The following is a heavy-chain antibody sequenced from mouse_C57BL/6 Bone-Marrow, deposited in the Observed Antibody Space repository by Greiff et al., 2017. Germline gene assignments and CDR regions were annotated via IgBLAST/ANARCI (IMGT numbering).Heavy chain of an antibody. V-gene: IGHV1-59*01. J-gene: IGHJ2*01. CDR1: GYTFTSYW. D-gene: IGHD4-1*01. CDR3: ASRGNWDGGYFDY. Sequence: QVQLQQPGAELVRPGTSVKLSCKASGYTFTSYWMHWVKQRPGQGLEWIGVIDPSDSYTNYNQKFKGKATLTVDTSSSTAYMQLSSLTSEDSAVYDCASRGNWDGGYFDYWGQGTTLTVSS. CDR2: IDPSDSYT.